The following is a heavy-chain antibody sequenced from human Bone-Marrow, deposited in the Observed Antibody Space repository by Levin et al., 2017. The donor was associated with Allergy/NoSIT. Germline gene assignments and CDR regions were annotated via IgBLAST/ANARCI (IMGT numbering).Heavy chain of an antibody. CDR2: ISSSSSYI. CDR1: GFTFSSYS. Sequence: LSLTCAASGFTFSSYSMNWVRQAPGKGLEWVSSISSSSSYIYYADSVKGRFTISRDNAKNSLYLQMNSLRAEDTAVYYCASWGVANGVDYWGQGTLVTVSS. J-gene: IGHJ4*02. CDR3: ASWGVANGVDY. V-gene: IGHV3-21*01. D-gene: IGHD2-8*01.